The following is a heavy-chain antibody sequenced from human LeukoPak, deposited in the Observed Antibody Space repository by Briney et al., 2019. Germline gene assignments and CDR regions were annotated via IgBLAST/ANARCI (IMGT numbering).Heavy chain of an antibody. CDR1: GGTFSSYA. Sequence: SVKVSCKASGGTFSSYAISWVRQAPGQGLEGMGRIIPILGIANYAQKFQGRVTITADRSTSTAYMELSSLRSEDTAVYYCAAYYDSSGYYGTGRYFDYWGQGTLVTVSS. CDR2: IIPILGIA. D-gene: IGHD3-22*01. CDR3: AAYYDSSGYYGTGRYFDY. J-gene: IGHJ4*02. V-gene: IGHV1-69*04.